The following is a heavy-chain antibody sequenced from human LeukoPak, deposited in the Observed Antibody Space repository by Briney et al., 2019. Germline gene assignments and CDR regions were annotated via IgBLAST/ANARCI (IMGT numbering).Heavy chain of an antibody. Sequence: SETLSLTCTVSGGSITSYFWSWIRQPAGKGLEWIGRIYTSGSTNYNPSLKSRVTMSVDTSKNQFSLKLSSVTAADTAVYYCARDRLFGSGHRYFDYWGQGTLVTVSS. CDR2: IYTSGST. J-gene: IGHJ4*02. CDR3: ARDRLFGSGHRYFDY. V-gene: IGHV4-4*07. CDR1: GGSITSYF. D-gene: IGHD3-22*01.